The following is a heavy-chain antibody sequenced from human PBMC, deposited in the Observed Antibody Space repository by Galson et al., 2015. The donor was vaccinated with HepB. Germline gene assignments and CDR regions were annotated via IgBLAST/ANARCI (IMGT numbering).Heavy chain of an antibody. J-gene: IGHJ5*02. CDR2: ISGSGGST. CDR1: GFTFSSYA. Sequence: SLRLSCAASGFTFSSYAMSWVRQAPGKGLEWVPAISGSGGSTYYADSVKGRFTISRDNSKNTLYLQMNSLRAEDTAVYYCAKGGGFSGSQGRKIDPWGQGTLVTVSS. V-gene: IGHV3-23*01. CDR3: AKGGGFSGSQGRKIDP. D-gene: IGHD6-19*01.